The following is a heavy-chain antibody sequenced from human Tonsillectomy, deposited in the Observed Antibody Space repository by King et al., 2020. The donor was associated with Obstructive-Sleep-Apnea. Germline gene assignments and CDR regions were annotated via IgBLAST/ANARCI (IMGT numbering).Heavy chain of an antibody. Sequence: VQLQESGPGLVKPSETLSLTCSVSGGSINRYYWSWIRQPPGKGLEWIGFIYHSGTSNYNPSLKSRVTISVDTSKNQFSLRLTSVSAADTAVYYCARGLERLPHVGFDYWGQGTLVIVSS. V-gene: IGHV4-59*01. J-gene: IGHJ4*02. CDR3: ARGLERLPHVGFDY. D-gene: IGHD6-19*01. CDR2: IYHSGTS. CDR1: GGSINRYY.